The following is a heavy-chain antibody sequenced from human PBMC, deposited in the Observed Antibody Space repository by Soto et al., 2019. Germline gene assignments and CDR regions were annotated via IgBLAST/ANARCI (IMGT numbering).Heavy chain of an antibody. CDR1: GFTFSSYA. CDR3: AKATPGSGYDSNKYYYYGMDV. CDR2: ISGSGGST. J-gene: IGHJ6*02. D-gene: IGHD5-12*01. V-gene: IGHV3-23*01. Sequence: PGGSLRLSCAASGFTFSSYAMSWVRQAPGKGLEWVSAISGSGGSTYYADSVKGRFTISRDNSKNTLYLQMNSLRAEDTAVYYCAKATPGSGYDSNKYYYYGMDVWGQGTTVTVSS.